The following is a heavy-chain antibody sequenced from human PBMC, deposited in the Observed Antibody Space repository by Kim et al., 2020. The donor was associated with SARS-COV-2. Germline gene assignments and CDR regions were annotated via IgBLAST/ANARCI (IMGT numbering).Heavy chain of an antibody. Sequence: YTPSSNSRVTISVDTSKNQFSRKLSSVTAADTAVYYCARDINRYYYGMDVWGQGTTVTVSS. D-gene: IGHD3-10*01. V-gene: IGHV4-31*02. CDR3: ARDINRYYYGMDV. J-gene: IGHJ6*02.